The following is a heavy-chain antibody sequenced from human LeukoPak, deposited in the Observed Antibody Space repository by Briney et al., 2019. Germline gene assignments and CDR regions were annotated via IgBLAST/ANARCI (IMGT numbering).Heavy chain of an antibody. V-gene: IGHV4-34*01. CDR2: INHSGST. CDR1: GGSFSGYY. J-gene: IGHJ4*02. Sequence: SETLSLTCAVYGGSFSGYYWSWIRQPPGKGLEWIGEINHSGSTNYNPSLKSRVTISVDTSKNQFSLKLSSVTAADTAVYYCARVGGSEFDYWGQGTLVTVSS. CDR3: ARVGGSEFDY. D-gene: IGHD5-12*01.